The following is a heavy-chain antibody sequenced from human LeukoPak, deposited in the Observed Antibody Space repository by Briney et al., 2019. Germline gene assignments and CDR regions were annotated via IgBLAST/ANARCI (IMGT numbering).Heavy chain of an antibody. J-gene: IGHJ4*02. D-gene: IGHD3-22*01. CDR3: ARGGLTMIVVNIKRPFDY. CDR1: GFTFSSYA. V-gene: IGHV4-34*01. CDR2: INHSGST. Sequence: PGGSLRLSCAASGFTFSSYAMSWVRQPPGKGLEWIGEINHSGSTNYNPSLKSRVTISVDTSKNQFSLKLSSVTAADTAVYYCARGGLTMIVVNIKRPFDYWGQGTLVTVSS.